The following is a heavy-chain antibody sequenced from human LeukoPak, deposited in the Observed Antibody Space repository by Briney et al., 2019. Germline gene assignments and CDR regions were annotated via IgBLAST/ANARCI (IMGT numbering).Heavy chain of an antibody. D-gene: IGHD3-10*01. CDR1: GGSFSGYY. CDR2: INHSGST. CDR3: ARGVPYYFASGVDYSDY. Sequence: SETLSLTCAVYGGSFSGYYWSWIRQPPGKGLEWIGEINHSGSTNYNPSLKSRVTISVDTSKNQFSLKLSSVTAADTAVYYCARGVPYYFASGVDYSDYWGQGTLVTVFS. V-gene: IGHV4-34*01. J-gene: IGHJ4*02.